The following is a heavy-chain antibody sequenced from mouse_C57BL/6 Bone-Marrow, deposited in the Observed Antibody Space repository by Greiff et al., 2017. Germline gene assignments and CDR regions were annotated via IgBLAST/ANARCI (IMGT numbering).Heavy chain of an antibody. Sequence: QVQLQQPGAELVMPGASVKLSCKASGYTFTSYWMHWVKQRPGQGLEWIGEIDPSDSYTNYNQKFKGKSTLTVDKSSSTAYMQLSSLTSEDAAVYYCASRNCGYFDVWGTGTTVTGSS. V-gene: IGHV1-69*01. CDR1: GYTFTSYW. D-gene: IGHD4-1*01. CDR3: ASRNCGYFDV. J-gene: IGHJ1*03. CDR2: IDPSDSYT.